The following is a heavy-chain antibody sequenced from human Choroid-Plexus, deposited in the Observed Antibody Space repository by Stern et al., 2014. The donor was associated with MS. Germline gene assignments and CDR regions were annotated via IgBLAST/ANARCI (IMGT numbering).Heavy chain of an antibody. CDR1: GFTFGSCA. D-gene: IGHD2/OR15-2a*01. CDR2: VSYDGSNK. CDR3: AKDRQYLTYFFDH. Sequence: VQLVESGGGVVQPGRPLRLSCVASGFTFGSCAMHWVRQATGKGLERVAGVSYDGSNKYYADSVKGRFTISRDNSQNTLYMQMSSLRPEDTAVYYCAKDRQYLTYFFDHWGQGSLVTVSS. J-gene: IGHJ5*02. V-gene: IGHV3-30*18.